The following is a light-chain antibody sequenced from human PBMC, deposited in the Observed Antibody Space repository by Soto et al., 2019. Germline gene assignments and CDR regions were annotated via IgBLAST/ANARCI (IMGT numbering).Light chain of an antibody. CDR3: HQYGSSYT. CDR1: QSVSSSY. CDR2: DAS. Sequence: EIVLTQSPGTLSLSPGERATLSCRTSQSVSSSYLAWYQQKPGQAPRLLIYDASSRATGIPDRFSGSGSGTDFTLTISRLEPEDFAVYYCHQYGSSYTFGQGTKVEIK. V-gene: IGKV3-20*01. J-gene: IGKJ1*01.